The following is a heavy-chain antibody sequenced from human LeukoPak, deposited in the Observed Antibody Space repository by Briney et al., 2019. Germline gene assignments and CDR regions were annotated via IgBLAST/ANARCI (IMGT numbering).Heavy chain of an antibody. D-gene: IGHD6-19*01. Sequence: GASVKVSCKVSGYTLTELSMHWVRQAPGKGLEWMGGIIPIFGTANYAQKFQGRVTITADESTSTAYMELSSLRSEDTAVYYCACSSGWYGSDYWGQGTLVTVSS. CDR3: ACSSGWYGSDY. V-gene: IGHV1-69*13. CDR1: GYTLTELS. J-gene: IGHJ4*02. CDR2: IIPIFGTA.